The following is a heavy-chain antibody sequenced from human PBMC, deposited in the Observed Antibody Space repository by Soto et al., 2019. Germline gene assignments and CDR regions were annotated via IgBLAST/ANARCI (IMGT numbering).Heavy chain of an antibody. CDR1: GFTFSSYG. CDR2: IWYDGSNK. CDR3: ARGGKQSDRSLDY. V-gene: IGHV3-33*01. J-gene: IGHJ4*02. D-gene: IGHD3-16*01. Sequence: LRLSCAASGFTFSSYGMHWVRQAPGKGLEWVAVIWYDGSNKYYADSVKGRFTISRDNSKNTLYLQMNSLRAEDTAVYYCARGGKQSDRSLDYWGQGTLVTVSS.